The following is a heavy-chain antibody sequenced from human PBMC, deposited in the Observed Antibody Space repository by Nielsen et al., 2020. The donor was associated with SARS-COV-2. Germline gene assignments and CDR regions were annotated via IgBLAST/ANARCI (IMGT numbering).Heavy chain of an antibody. CDR1: GYTFTTYW. V-gene: IGHV5-51*01. CDR2: IYPGDSDI. CDR3: GRLRDRFSSGWHLDY. J-gene: IGHJ4*02. Sequence: KVSCKASGYTFTTYWIGWVCQMPGNGLEWMGTIYPGDSDIRYSPSFQGQVTISVDKSINTAYLQWSSLRASDSAIYYCGRLRDRFSSGWHLDYWGQGTLVTVSS. D-gene: IGHD6-25*01.